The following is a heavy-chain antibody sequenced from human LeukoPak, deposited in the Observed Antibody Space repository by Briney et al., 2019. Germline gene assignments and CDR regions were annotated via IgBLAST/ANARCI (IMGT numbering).Heavy chain of an antibody. Sequence: GGSLRLSCAASGFTFSSYGMHWVRQAPGKGLEWVAVISYDGSHKYYADSVKGRFTISRDNSKNTLYLQMNSLRAEDTAVYYCARDGPGYSSGWYNLDYWGQGTLVTVSS. V-gene: IGHV3-30*03. CDR1: GFTFSSYG. D-gene: IGHD6-19*01. J-gene: IGHJ4*02. CDR3: ARDGPGYSSGWYNLDY. CDR2: ISYDGSHK.